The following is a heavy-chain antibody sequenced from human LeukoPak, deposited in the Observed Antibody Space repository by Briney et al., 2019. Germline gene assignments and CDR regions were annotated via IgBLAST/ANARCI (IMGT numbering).Heavy chain of an antibody. CDR3: ARHRWPYYYDSSGYYGY. Sequence: SETLSLTCTVSGGSISSYYWSWIRQPPGKGLEWIGSIYYSGSTYYNPSLKSRVTISVDTSKNQFSLKLSSVTAADTAVYYCARHRWPYYYDSSGYYGYWGQGTLVTVSS. CDR2: IYYSGST. D-gene: IGHD3-22*01. CDR1: GGSISSYY. V-gene: IGHV4-39*01. J-gene: IGHJ4*02.